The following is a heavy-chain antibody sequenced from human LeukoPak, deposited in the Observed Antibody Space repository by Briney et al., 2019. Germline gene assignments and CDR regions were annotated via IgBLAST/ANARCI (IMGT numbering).Heavy chain of an antibody. V-gene: IGHV6-1*01. J-gene: IGHJ6*03. Sequence: SQTLSLTCAISGDSVSSNRAGWNWIRQSPSRGLEWLGRTYYRSKWYNDFAPSVRNRITINPDTSKNQFSLQLNSVTPEDTAVYYCARLGYCSSTSCYVLDGGSYYYYMDVWGKGTTVTISS. D-gene: IGHD2-2*01. CDR3: ARLGYCSSTSCYVLDGGSYYYYMDV. CDR1: GDSVSSNRAG. CDR2: TYYRSKWYN.